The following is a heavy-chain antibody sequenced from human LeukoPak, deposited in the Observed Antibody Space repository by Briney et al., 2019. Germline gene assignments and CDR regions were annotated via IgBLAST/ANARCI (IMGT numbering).Heavy chain of an antibody. V-gene: IGHV3-15*01. D-gene: IGHD3-10*01. Sequence: GGSLRLSCAASGLIFNNAWMSWVRQAPGKGLEWVGRIKTKTDGGTTDYAAPVKGRFSISRDDSKNTVYLQMNSLKTEDTAVYYCTTARGVKDWGQGTLVTVSS. J-gene: IGHJ4*02. CDR2: IKTKTDGGTT. CDR1: GLIFNNAW. CDR3: TTARGVKD.